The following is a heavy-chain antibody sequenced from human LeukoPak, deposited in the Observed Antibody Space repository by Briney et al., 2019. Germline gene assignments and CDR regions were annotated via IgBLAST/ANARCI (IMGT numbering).Heavy chain of an antibody. CDR1: GDSLRSYS. V-gene: IGHV4-4*07. D-gene: IGHD6-13*01. CDR3: AREGNNWYRALDY. J-gene: IGHJ4*02. CDR2: IYSSGAT. Sequence: SETLSLTCTVSGDSLRSYSWSWIRQPAGKGLQWIGRIYSSGATKYNASLQSRVTMSLDTSKSQFSLRLSSVTAADTAVYFCAREGNNWYRALDYWGQGSQVTVFS.